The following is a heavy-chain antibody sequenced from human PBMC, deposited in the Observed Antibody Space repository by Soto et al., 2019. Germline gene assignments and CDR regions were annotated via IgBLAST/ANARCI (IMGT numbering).Heavy chain of an antibody. CDR2: IYYSGST. CDR1: GGSISSSSYY. D-gene: IGHD3-9*01. J-gene: IGHJ4*02. Sequence: SETLSLTCTVSGGSISSSSYYWGWIRQPPGKGLEWIGSIYYSGSTYYNPSLKSRVTISVDTSKNQFSLKLSSVTAADTAVYYCASGPLTGYYGHFDYWGQGTLVTVSS. V-gene: IGHV4-39*01. CDR3: ASGPLTGYYGHFDY.